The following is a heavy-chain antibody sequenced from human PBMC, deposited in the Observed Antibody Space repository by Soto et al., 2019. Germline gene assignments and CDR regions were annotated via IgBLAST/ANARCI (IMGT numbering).Heavy chain of an antibody. V-gene: IGHV3-23*01. CDR1: GFTFINYA. D-gene: IGHD6-19*01. Sequence: GGSLRLSCAASGFTFINYAMTWVRQAPGEGLEWVSTISGNGANTHYADSVKGRFSISRDNSKNTLYIQMNSLRADDTAVYYCAKDYGSSRYFFDYWGQGALVTVSS. J-gene: IGHJ4*02. CDR3: AKDYGSSRYFFDY. CDR2: ISGNGANT.